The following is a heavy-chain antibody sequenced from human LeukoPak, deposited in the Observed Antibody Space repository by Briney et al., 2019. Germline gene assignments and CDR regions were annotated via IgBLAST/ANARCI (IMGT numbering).Heavy chain of an antibody. J-gene: IGHJ3*01. Sequence: GGSLRLSCSASGFPFNTYAIHWVRQAPGKGLEYVSGISSNGDNTDFADSAKGRFTISRDNSKSTLFLQMNSLRAEDTAVYFCTRDSALLGVAFDLWGQGTVVTVSS. D-gene: IGHD2-15*01. CDR2: ISSNGDNT. V-gene: IGHV3-64D*06. CDR1: GFPFNTYA. CDR3: TRDSALLGVAFDL.